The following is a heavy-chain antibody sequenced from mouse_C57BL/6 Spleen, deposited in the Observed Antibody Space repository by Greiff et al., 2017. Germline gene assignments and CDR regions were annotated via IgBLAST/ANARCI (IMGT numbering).Heavy chain of an antibody. V-gene: IGHV1-81*01. CDR3: ARNRDGSAWFAY. CDR1: GYTFTSYG. Sequence: VKLVESGAELARPGASVKLSCKASGYTFTSYGISWVKQRTGQGLEWIGEIYPRSGNTYYNEKFKGKATLTADKSSSTAYMELRSLTSEDSAVYFCARNRDGSAWFAYWGQGTLVTVSA. D-gene: IGHD2-3*01. J-gene: IGHJ3*01. CDR2: IYPRSGNT.